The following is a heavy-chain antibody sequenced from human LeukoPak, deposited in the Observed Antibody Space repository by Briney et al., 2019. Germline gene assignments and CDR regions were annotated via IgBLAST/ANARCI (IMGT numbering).Heavy chain of an antibody. Sequence: GGSLRLSCPASGFTVSSNYMTWVRQAPGKGLEWVSFISSGGSTYFSESVKGRFTLSRDNSKNTLYLQMNSLRAEDTAVYYCARLGGHRYCTNGVCYYCDYWGQGTLVTVSS. V-gene: IGHV3-66*01. J-gene: IGHJ4*02. CDR2: ISSGGST. CDR1: GFTVSSNY. D-gene: IGHD2-8*01. CDR3: ARLGGHRYCTNGVCYYCDY.